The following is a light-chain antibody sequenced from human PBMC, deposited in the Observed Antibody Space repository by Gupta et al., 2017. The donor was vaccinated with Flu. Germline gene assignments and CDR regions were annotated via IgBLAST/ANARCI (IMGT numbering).Light chain of an antibody. CDR3: QQYGSSPG. CDR2: GAS. Sequence: EIVLTQSPGTLSLSPGERATLSCRASQSVSSSYLAWYQQKPGQAPRLLIYGASSRATGIPDRFSGRGSGTDFTLTITRLEPEDFAVYYCQQYGSSPGFGQGTKVEIK. CDR1: QSVSSSY. J-gene: IGKJ1*01. V-gene: IGKV3-20*01.